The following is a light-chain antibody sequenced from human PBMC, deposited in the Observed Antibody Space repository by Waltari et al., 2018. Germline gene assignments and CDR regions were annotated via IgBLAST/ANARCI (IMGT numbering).Light chain of an antibody. CDR2: VNSDGSH. CDR1: RGHSSYT. CDR3: QTWGTGIHVV. V-gene: IGLV4-69*01. J-gene: IGLJ2*01. Sequence: QLVLTQSPSPSASLGASVKLTCPPRRGHSSYTIAWQQQQPEKGPRYLMKVNSDGSHSKGDGIPDRFPGSSSGAERYLTISSLQSEDEADYYCQTWGTGIHVVFGGGTKLTVL.